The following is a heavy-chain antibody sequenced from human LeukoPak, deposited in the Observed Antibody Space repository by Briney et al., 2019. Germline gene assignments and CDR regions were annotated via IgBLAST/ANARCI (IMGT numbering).Heavy chain of an antibody. CDR3: TKAARIAGPSYYYYGMDV. Sequence: GGSLRLSCAASGFTFINYAMSWVRQAPGKGREWLSAISGIGGSTYYADSVTGRFTISRDNSNNTLDLQMNSLRADDTAVYYCTKAARIAGPSYYYYGMDVWGKGTTVTVST. CDR2: ISGIGGST. CDR1: GFTFINYA. J-gene: IGHJ6*04. D-gene: IGHD6-13*01. V-gene: IGHV3-23*01.